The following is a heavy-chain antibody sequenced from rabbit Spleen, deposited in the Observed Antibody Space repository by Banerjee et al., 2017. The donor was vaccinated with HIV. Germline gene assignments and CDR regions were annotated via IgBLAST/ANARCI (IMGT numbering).Heavy chain of an antibody. CDR1: GFDITKYG. CDR3: ARGTSGSSYFYFAL. CDR2: MHLISGNI. Sequence: QQQLVESGGGLVQPGGSLKLSCTVSGFDITKYGVTWVRQAPGKGLEWIGCMHLISGNIYYATWAKGRFTISKTSSTTVTLQVTSLTAADTATYFCARGTSGSSYFYFALWGQGTSSPS. V-gene: IGHV1S45*01. J-gene: IGHJ4*01. D-gene: IGHD8-1*01.